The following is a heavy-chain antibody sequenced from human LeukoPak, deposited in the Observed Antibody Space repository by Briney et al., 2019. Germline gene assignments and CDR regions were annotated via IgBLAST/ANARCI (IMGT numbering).Heavy chain of an antibody. CDR1: GFTFSDYW. CDR2: INSDGTTT. J-gene: IGHJ4*02. V-gene: IGHV3-74*01. Sequence: GGSLRLSCAASGFTFSDYWMHWVRQAPGKGPVWVSRINSDGTTTTYADSVKGRFTISRDNAKNSLYLQMNSLRVEDTAVYYCARPSYNSGSFFDYWGQGSLVTVS. CDR3: ARPSYNSGSFFDY. D-gene: IGHD3-10*01.